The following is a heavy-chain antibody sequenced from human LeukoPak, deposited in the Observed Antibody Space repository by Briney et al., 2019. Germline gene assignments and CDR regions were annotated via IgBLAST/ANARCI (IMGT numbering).Heavy chain of an antibody. V-gene: IGHV3-11*01. CDR1: GFTFSDYY. CDR3: ARDSPYYYDSSTTNYFDY. Sequence: GGSLRLSCAASGFTFSDYYMSWIRQAPGKGLEWVSYISSSGSTIYYADSVKGRFTISRDNAKNSLYLQMNSLRAEDTAVYYCARDSPYYYDSSTTNYFDYWGQGTLVTVSS. D-gene: IGHD3-22*01. J-gene: IGHJ4*02. CDR2: ISSSGSTI.